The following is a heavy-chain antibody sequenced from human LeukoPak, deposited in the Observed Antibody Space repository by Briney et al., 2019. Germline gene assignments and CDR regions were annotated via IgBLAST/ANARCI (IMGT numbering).Heavy chain of an antibody. D-gene: IGHD3-10*01. J-gene: IGHJ4*02. CDR3: AKAGPGFGFDY. Sequence: GGSLRLSCAASGFIFSSFGMNWVRQAPGKGLEWVSYISSTSSTIYYADSVKGRCSISRDNAKNSLYLHMNSLRAEDTAVYYCAKAGPGFGFDYWGQGTLVTVSS. CDR1: GFIFSSFG. CDR2: ISSTSSTI. V-gene: IGHV3-48*04.